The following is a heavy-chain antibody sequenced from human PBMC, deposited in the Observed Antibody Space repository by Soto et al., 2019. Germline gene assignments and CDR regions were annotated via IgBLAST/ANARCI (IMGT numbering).Heavy chain of an antibody. V-gene: IGHV3-21*04. D-gene: IGHD3-10*01. CDR3: ARDGGTYLTRYFDS. J-gene: IGHJ4*02. Sequence: GGSLRLSCAASGFTFSSYSMNWVRQAPGKGLEWVSSISSSSSYIYYADSVKGRFTISRDNAKNSLYLQMNSPRAEDTAVYFCARDGGTYLTRYFDSWGQGALVTVSS. CDR2: ISSSSSYI. CDR1: GFTFSSYS.